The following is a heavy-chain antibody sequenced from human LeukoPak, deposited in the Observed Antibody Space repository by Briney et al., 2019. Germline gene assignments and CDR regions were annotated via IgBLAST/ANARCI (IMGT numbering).Heavy chain of an antibody. CDR1: GGSIGSNSFY. CDR3: ARDRAGYSSSWYHWFDP. J-gene: IGHJ5*02. Sequence: SETLSFTCTVSGGSIGSNSFYWGWIRQPPGKGLEWIGSIHYTGKTYYNPSLKSRVTISVDTSKNQFSLKLTSVTAADTAVYYCARDRAGYSSSWYHWFDPWGQGTLVTVSS. CDR2: IHYTGKT. D-gene: IGHD6-13*01. V-gene: IGHV4-39*07.